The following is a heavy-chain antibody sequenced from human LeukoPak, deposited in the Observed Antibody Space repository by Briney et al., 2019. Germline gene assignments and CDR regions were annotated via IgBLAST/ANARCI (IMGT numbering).Heavy chain of an antibody. J-gene: IGHJ4*02. CDR2: ISSSSSTI. V-gene: IGHV3-48*01. CDR1: GFTFSSYS. Sequence: PGGSLRLSCAASGFTFSSYSMNWVRQAPGKGLEWVSYISSSSSTIYYADSVKGRFTISRDNAKNSLYLQMNSLRAEDTAVYYCARDLFRIVVVTAVFDYWGQGTLVTVSS. D-gene: IGHD2-21*02. CDR3: ARDLFRIVVVTAVFDY.